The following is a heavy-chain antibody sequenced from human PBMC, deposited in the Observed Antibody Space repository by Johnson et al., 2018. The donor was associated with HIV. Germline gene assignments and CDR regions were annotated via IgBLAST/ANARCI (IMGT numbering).Heavy chain of an antibody. J-gene: IGHJ3*02. CDR1: GFTVSSNY. Sequence: VLLVESGGGVVQPGGSLRLSCAASGFTVSSNYMSWVRQAPGKGLEWVSVIYSGGSTYYADSVKGRFTISRVNSKNTLYLQMNSLRAEDTAVYYCARDEVAGAFDIWGQGTLVTVSS. CDR3: ARDEVAGAFDI. CDR2: IYSGGST. V-gene: IGHV3-66*01.